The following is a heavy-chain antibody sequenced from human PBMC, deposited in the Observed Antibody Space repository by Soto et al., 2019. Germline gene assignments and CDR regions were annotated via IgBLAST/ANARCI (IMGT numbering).Heavy chain of an antibody. CDR2: IIPIFGTA. CDR1: GGTFSSYA. J-gene: IGHJ6*02. Sequence: SVKVSCKASGGTFSSYAISWVRQAPGQGLEWMGGIIPIFGTANYAQKFQGRVTITADESTSTAYMELSSLRSEDTAVYYCARRIAVAATQYYYYGMDVWGQGTTVTVSS. D-gene: IGHD6-19*01. CDR3: ARRIAVAATQYYYYGMDV. V-gene: IGHV1-69*13.